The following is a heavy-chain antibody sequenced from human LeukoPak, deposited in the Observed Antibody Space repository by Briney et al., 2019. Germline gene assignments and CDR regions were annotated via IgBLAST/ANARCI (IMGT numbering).Heavy chain of an antibody. CDR1: GFTFSSYA. D-gene: IGHD6-19*01. J-gene: IGHJ4*02. V-gene: IGHV3-23*01. CDR3: AKGRRAVAGSPTEY. Sequence: GGSLRLSCAASGFTFSSYAMNWVRQAPGKGLEWVSAISGSGGSTYYADSVKGRFTISRDNSKNTLYLQMNSLRAEDTAVYYCAKGRRAVAGSPTEYWGQGTLVTVSS. CDR2: ISGSGGST.